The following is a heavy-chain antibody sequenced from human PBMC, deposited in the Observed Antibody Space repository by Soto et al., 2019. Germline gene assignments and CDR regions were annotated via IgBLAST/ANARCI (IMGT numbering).Heavy chain of an antibody. CDR3: AGGFSSVVFEG. Sequence: SETLSLTCTVSGGSISSYYWSWIRQPPGKGLEWIGYFYYGGSTNYNPSLKSRVTISIDTSKNQFSLNLFSVTAADTAVYYGAGGFSSVVFEGWGKGTMVTVS. CDR1: GGSISSYY. V-gene: IGHV4-59*01. CDR2: FYYGGST. J-gene: IGHJ3*01. D-gene: IGHD6-19*01.